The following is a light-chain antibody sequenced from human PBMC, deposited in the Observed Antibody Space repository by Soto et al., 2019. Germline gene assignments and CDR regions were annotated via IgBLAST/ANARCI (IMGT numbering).Light chain of an antibody. CDR3: LQDHNYPRT. J-gene: IGKJ1*01. V-gene: IGKV1-6*01. CDR1: QDNKKE. CDR2: GAS. Sequence: AIQLTQSASYLAAYVGDRGTITSRASQDNKKELGWYQQKPGKAPNVLIYGASTLLSGVPSRFSGAGSGTDFTLTISSLQPEDFATYYCLQDHNYPRTFGQGTRVEIK.